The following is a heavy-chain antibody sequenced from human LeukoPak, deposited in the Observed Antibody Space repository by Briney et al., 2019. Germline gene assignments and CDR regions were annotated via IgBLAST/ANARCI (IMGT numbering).Heavy chain of an antibody. CDR1: GYTFTSYG. Sequence: GASVKVSCKASGYTFTSYGISWVRQAPGQGLEWMGWISAYNGNTNYAQKFQGRVTMTRDTPISTAYMELSRLRSDDTAVYYCARGDYDILTGYYLYYFDNWGQGTLVTVSS. D-gene: IGHD3-9*01. V-gene: IGHV1-18*01. CDR3: ARGDYDILTGYYLYYFDN. J-gene: IGHJ4*02. CDR2: ISAYNGNT.